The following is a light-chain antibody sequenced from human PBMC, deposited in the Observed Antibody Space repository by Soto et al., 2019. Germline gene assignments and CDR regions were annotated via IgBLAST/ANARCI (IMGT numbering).Light chain of an antibody. Sequence: VLTQSPGTLSLSPGDSATLSCRASQSVSNNYLAWYQQKPGQAPRLLIYGESNRATGIPDRFSGSGSGTDLNLTISRLEPEDCAVYYCQQYNNWPWTCGQGTKVDI. CDR2: GES. J-gene: IGKJ1*01. V-gene: IGKV3-20*01. CDR1: QSVSNNY. CDR3: QQYNNWPWT.